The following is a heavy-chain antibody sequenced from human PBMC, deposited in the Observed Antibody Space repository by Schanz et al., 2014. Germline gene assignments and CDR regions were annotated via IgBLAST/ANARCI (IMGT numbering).Heavy chain of an antibody. V-gene: IGHV4-59*08. CDR1: GGSIRNYY. D-gene: IGHD3-22*01. J-gene: IGHJ6*02. CDR2: IHYSGST. CDR3: ARLNYDSSGYPYYYGMDV. Sequence: QVQLQESGPGLVKPSETLSLTCSVSGGSIRNYYWNWIRQPPGKGVEWIGYIHYSGSTNYNPSLESRVAMSVDTSKNQSSRKLSSVPAADTAVYYCARLNYDSSGYPYYYGMDVWGQGTTVTVSS.